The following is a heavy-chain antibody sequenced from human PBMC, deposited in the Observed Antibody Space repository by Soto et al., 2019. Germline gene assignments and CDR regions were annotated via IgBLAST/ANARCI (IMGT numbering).Heavy chain of an antibody. CDR2: VFHTGNN. V-gene: IGHV4-31*03. J-gene: IGHJ4*02. D-gene: IGHD3-10*01. CDR3: ARDLGKLITPDE. Sequence: QVQLQESGPGLVKPSQTLSPTCTVSGGSIRSGGYNWSWIRQLPGKGLELIGYVFHTGNNYSNPSLKSRGTISVDTSKNQFSLRLSSVTVADTAVYYCARDLGKLITPDEWGQGILVTVSS. CDR1: GGSIRSGGYN.